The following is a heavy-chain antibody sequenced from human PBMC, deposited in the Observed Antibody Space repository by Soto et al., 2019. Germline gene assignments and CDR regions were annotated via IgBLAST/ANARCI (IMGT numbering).Heavy chain of an antibody. CDR1: GGFISSSNW. CDR3: AGNSGTYSFDY. CDR2: IYHSGTT. Sequence: QVQLQESGPGLVKPSGTLSLTCAVSGGFISSSNWWSWVRQPPGKGLEWIGEIYHSGTTNYNPSLKSRVNISVDKSKNQFSLKLNSVTAADTVVYYCAGNSGTYSFDYWGQGTLVTVSS. J-gene: IGHJ4*02. V-gene: IGHV4-4*02. D-gene: IGHD1-26*01.